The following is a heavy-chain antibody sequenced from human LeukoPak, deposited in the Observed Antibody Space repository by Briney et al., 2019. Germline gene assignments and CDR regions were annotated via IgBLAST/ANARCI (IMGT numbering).Heavy chain of an antibody. V-gene: IGHV6-1*01. J-gene: IGHJ4*02. Sequence: SQTLSLTCAISGDSVSGSPAVWNWIRQSPSRGLEWLGRAYYRSKWFIVYALSVKGRITNTPDTSKNQFSLQLNSVTAEDTAVYYCARGAVRGGTNFDYWGQGTLVTVYS. CDR2: AYYRSKWFI. CDR1: GDSVSGSPAV. D-gene: IGHD3-10*01. CDR3: ARGAVRGGTNFDY.